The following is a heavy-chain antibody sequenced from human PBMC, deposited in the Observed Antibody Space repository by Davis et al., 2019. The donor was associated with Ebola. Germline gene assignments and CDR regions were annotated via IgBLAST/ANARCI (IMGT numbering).Heavy chain of an antibody. CDR1: GGTFSSYA. CDR2: IIPIFGTA. V-gene: IGHV1-69*05. CDR3: ARVFGSGRGSHDY. J-gene: IGHJ4*02. D-gene: IGHD6-19*01. Sequence: SVKVSCKASGGTFSSYAISWVRQAPGQGLEWMGGIIPIFGTANYAQKFQGRVTMTRDTSTSTVYMELSSLRSEDTAVYYCARVFGSGRGSHDYWGQGTLVTVSS.